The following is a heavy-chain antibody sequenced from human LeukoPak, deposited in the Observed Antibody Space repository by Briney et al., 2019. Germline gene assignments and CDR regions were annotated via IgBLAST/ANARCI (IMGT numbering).Heavy chain of an antibody. J-gene: IGHJ4*02. Sequence: GGSLRLSCAASGFTVSSNYMSWVRQAPGMGLEWVSVIYSGGSTYYADSVKGRFTISRDNSKNTLYLQMNSLRAEDTAVYYCARVRGDYPYYFDYWGQGTLVTVSS. CDR3: ARVRGDYPYYFDY. CDR1: GFTVSSNY. V-gene: IGHV3-53*01. CDR2: IYSGGST. D-gene: IGHD4-17*01.